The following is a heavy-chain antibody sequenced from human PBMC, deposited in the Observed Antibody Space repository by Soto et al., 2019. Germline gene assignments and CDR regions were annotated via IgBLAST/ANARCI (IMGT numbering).Heavy chain of an antibody. CDR3: ARAGSTWRYFFDY. Sequence: QVQLQESGPGLVKPSETLSLTCTVSGGSISSYYWTWIRQPPGKGLEWVGYVYYSGTTYYNPSLQSRVTMSVDTSKYQFSLKVKSVTAADTAIYYCARAGSTWRYFFDYWGQGSWSPSPQ. CDR1: GGSISSYY. V-gene: IGHV4-59*01. J-gene: IGHJ4*02. CDR2: VYYSGTT. D-gene: IGHD6-13*01.